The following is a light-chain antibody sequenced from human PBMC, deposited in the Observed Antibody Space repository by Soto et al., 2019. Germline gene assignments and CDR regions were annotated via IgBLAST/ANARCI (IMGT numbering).Light chain of an antibody. CDR1: QNIFSS. Sequence: DIQMTQSPSSLSASLGDRVTITCRAGQNIFSSLNWYQQKPGKAPKLLIYAASSLQSGVPSRFSGSGSGTDFTLTITSLQPEDFATYYCQPSYNSPPIRFGHRTLPAIK. CDR3: QPSYNSPPIR. J-gene: IGKJ5*01. V-gene: IGKV1-39*01. CDR2: AAS.